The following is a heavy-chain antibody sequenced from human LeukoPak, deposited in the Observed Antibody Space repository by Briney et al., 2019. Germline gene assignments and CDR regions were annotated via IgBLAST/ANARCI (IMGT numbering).Heavy chain of an antibody. J-gene: IGHJ4*02. Sequence: SETLSLTCTVSGGSISSYYWSWIRQPPGKGLEWIGYIYYSGSTNYNPSLKSRVTISVDTSKNQFSLKLSSVTAADTAVYYCAAVPVRHYYDSSGYYGGFDYWGQGTLVTVSS. CDR2: IYYSGST. V-gene: IGHV4-59*01. CDR1: GGSISSYY. CDR3: AAVPVRHYYDSSGYYGGFDY. D-gene: IGHD3-22*01.